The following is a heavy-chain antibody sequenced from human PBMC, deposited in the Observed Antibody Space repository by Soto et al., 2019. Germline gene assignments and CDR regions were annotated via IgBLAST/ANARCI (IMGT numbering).Heavy chain of an antibody. J-gene: IGHJ5*02. D-gene: IGHD3-22*01. V-gene: IGHV4-30-4*01. CDR2: IYYSGST. CDR3: DRDAYYYDSSGYYGPEVWFDP. Sequence: SETLSLTCTVSGGSISSGDYYWSWIRQPPGKGLEWIGYIYYSGSTYYNPSLKSRVTISVDTSKNQFSLKLSSVTAADTAVYYCDRDAYYYDSSGYYGPEVWFDPWGQGTLVTVSS. CDR1: GGSISSGDYY.